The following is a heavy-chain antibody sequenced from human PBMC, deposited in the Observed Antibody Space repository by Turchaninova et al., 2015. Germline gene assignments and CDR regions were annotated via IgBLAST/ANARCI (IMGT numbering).Heavy chain of an antibody. V-gene: IGHV4-30-2*01. CDR2: MYQSGST. J-gene: IGHJ3*02. CDR3: ARKTTDDDSFDI. D-gene: IGHD4-17*01. Sequence: QLQESGSGLVKPSQTLSLTCAVSGGSISRGGYSWSWIRQPPGKGLEWLGYMYQSGSTYYNPSLKSRVTRSVDRSKNQFSLEVSSVTAADTAIYYCARKTTDDDSFDIWGQGTLVTVSS. CDR1: GGSISRGGYS.